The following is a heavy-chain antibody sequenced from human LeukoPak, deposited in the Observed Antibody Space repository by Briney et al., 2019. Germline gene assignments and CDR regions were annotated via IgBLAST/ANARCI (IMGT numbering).Heavy chain of an antibody. Sequence: SETLSLTCAVYGGSFSGYYWSWIRQPPGKGLEWIGEINHSGSTNYNPSLKSRVTISVDTSKNQFSLKLSSVTAADTAVYYCARSDYYYYNMDVWGPGTTVTVSS. CDR2: INHSGST. J-gene: IGHJ6*02. CDR1: GGSFSGYY. V-gene: IGHV4-34*01. CDR3: ARSDYYYYNMDV.